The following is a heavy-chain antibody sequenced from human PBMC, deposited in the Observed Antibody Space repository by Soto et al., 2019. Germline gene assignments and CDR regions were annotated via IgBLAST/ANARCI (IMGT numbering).Heavy chain of an antibody. J-gene: IGHJ4*02. CDR2: IYYSGST. D-gene: IGHD2-21*01. V-gene: IGHV4-30-4*01. Sequence: SETLSLTCTVSGGSISSGDYYWSWIRQPPGKGLEWIGYIYYSGSTYYNPSLKSRVTISVDTSKNQFSLKLSSVTAADTAVYYCARDQVILGGVDYWGQGTPVTSPQ. CDR3: ARDQVILGGVDY. CDR1: GGSISSGDYY.